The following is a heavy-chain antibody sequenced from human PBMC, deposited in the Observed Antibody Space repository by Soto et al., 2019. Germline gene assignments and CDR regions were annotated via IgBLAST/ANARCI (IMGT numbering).Heavy chain of an antibody. CDR3: ARGIRTADIVVVPAAIDWFDP. D-gene: IGHD2-2*01. J-gene: IGHJ5*02. Sequence: SETLSLTCTDSGGSISSYYWSWIRQPPGKGLEWIGYIYYSGSTNYNPSLKSRVTISVDTSKNQFSLKLSSVTAADTAVYYCARGIRTADIVVVPAAIDWFDPWGQGTLVTVSS. CDR2: IYYSGST. CDR1: GGSISSYY. V-gene: IGHV4-59*01.